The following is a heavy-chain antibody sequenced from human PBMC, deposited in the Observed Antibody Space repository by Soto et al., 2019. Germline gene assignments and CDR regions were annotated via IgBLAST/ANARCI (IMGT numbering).Heavy chain of an antibody. D-gene: IGHD3-9*01. CDR3: AKDQWGYFDWLFYGMDV. CDR2: ISYDGSNK. Sequence: GGSLRLSCAASGFTFSSYGMHWVRQAPGKXLEWVAVISYDGSNKYYADSVKGRFTISRDNSKNTLYLQMNSLRAEDTAVYYCAKDQWGYFDWLFYGMDVWGQGITVTVSS. V-gene: IGHV3-30*18. CDR1: GFTFSSYG. J-gene: IGHJ6*02.